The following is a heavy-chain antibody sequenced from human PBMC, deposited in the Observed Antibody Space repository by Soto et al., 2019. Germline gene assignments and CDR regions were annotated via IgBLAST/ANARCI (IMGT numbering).Heavy chain of an antibody. D-gene: IGHD6-19*01. CDR1: GFTFGSYS. J-gene: IGHJ4*02. V-gene: IGHV3-48*02. CDR2: ISTSGTSI. Sequence: GGSLRLSCAVSGFTFGSYSMNWVRQAPGKGLEWISHISTSGTSIHYADSVRGRFIISRDTAKNSLYLQMNSLRDEDTAVYYCARDRRGYSSGFDNWGQGTLVTVSS. CDR3: ARDRRGYSSGFDN.